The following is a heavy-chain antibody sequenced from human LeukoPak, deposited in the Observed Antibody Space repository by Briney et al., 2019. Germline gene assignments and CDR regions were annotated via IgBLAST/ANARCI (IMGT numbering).Heavy chain of an antibody. V-gene: IGHV3-30*02. CDR1: GFTFSTYA. D-gene: IGHD3-10*01. Sequence: GGSLRLSCAASGFTFSTYAMHWVRQAPGKGLEWVAFIRYDGSNKYYADSVKGRFTISRDNSKNTLYLQMNSLRAEDTAVYYCAAHYYGSGSYNGGLFDYWGQGTLITVSS. CDR3: AAHYYGSGSYNGGLFDY. J-gene: IGHJ4*02. CDR2: IRYDGSNK.